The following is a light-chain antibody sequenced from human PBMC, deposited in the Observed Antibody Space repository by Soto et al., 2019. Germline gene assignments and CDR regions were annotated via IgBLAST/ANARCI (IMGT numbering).Light chain of an antibody. CDR1: SSNIGANYD. V-gene: IGLV1-40*01. Sequence: SALSQPPSVPGAPGQRITISCTGSSSNIGANYDVHWYRQVPGTAPKLLMSGDNNRPSGVADRFSGSKSGTSASLAITRLQAEDEADYYCQSYDSSLNRVFGTGTKVTVL. J-gene: IGLJ1*01. CDR3: QSYDSSLNRV. CDR2: GDN.